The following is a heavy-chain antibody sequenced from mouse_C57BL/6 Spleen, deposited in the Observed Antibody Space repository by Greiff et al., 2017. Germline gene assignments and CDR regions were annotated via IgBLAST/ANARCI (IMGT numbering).Heavy chain of an antibody. Sequence: QVQLQQSGAELVRPGASVTLSCKASGYTFTDYEMHWVKQTPVHGLEWIGAIDPETGGTAYNQKFKGKAILTADKSSSTAYMELRSLTSEDSAVYYCTRLYSNYGEFAYWGQGTLATVSA. J-gene: IGHJ3*01. CDR2: IDPETGGT. D-gene: IGHD2-5*01. CDR3: TRLYSNYGEFAY. V-gene: IGHV1-15*01. CDR1: GYTFTDYE.